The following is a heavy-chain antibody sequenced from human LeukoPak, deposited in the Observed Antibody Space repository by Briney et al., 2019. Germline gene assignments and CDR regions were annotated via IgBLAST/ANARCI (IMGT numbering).Heavy chain of an antibody. CDR3: ARATCSGGSCYSNGAYNWFDP. V-gene: IGHV1-69*05. D-gene: IGHD2-15*01. Sequence: GAPVKVSCKASGGTFSSYAISWVRQAPGQGLEWMGRIIPIFGTANYAQKFQGRVTITTDESTSTAYMELSSLRSEDTAVYYCARATCSGGSCYSNGAYNWFDPWGQGTLVTVSS. J-gene: IGHJ5*02. CDR2: IIPIFGTA. CDR1: GGTFSSYA.